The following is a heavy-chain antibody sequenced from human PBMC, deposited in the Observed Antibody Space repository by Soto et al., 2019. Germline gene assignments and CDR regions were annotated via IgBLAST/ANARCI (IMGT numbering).Heavy chain of an antibody. Sequence: GGSLRLSCAASGFTFSNAWMSWVRQAPGKGLEWVGRIKSKTDGGTTDYAAPVKGRFTISRDDSKNTLYLQMNSLKTEYTAVYYCILMLPQTEYYFDYWGQGTLVTVSS. D-gene: IGHD2-8*01. V-gene: IGHV3-15*01. CDR1: GFTFSNAW. CDR2: IKSKTDGGTT. J-gene: IGHJ4*02. CDR3: ILMLPQTEYYFDY.